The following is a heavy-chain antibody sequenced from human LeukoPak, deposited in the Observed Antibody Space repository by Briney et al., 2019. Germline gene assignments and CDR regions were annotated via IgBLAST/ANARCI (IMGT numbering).Heavy chain of an antibody. CDR2: INPNSGGT. J-gene: IGHJ6*03. D-gene: IGHD3-22*01. Sequence: RASVKVSCKASGYTFTGYYMHWVRQAPGQGLEWMGWINPNSGGTNYAQKFQGRVTMTRDTSISTAYMELSRLRSDDTAVYYCAREIFPSQYYYDSSGYSNYYYMDVWGKGTTVTISS. V-gene: IGHV1-2*02. CDR1: GYTFTGYY. CDR3: AREIFPSQYYYDSSGYSNYYYMDV.